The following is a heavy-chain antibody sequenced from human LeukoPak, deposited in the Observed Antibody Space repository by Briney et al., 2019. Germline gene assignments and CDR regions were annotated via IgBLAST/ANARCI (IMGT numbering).Heavy chain of an antibody. V-gene: IGHV3-13*04. CDR3: ARDSSGWGLAV. CDR1: GGTFNSYD. J-gene: IGHJ6*02. Sequence: AGTLTLSCAASGGTFNSYDKHWVCQPPGKGLEWVSYIGRAGDTYYAGSVKGRFTISREDATNSLFLQMNSLGVGDTAVYYCARDSSGWGLAVWGQGTTVTVSS. CDR2: IGRAGDT. D-gene: IGHD6-19*01.